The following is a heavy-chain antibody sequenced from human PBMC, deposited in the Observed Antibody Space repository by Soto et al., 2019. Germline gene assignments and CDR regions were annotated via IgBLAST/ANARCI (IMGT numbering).Heavy chain of an antibody. CDR3: AREVVLPASVRCFDP. Sequence: QVQLQESGPGLVKASQTLSVTCSVSGGPIRRSGYYWTWIRQRPGEGLEWIGYVFNSGLTSYNPSLRGRVAISVDTSKNQFSLSLESVTAADTAIYYCAREVVLPASVRCFDPWGQGTRVTVSS. CDR2: VFNSGLT. D-gene: IGHD2-2*01. J-gene: IGHJ5*02. CDR1: GGPIRRSGYY. V-gene: IGHV4-31*03.